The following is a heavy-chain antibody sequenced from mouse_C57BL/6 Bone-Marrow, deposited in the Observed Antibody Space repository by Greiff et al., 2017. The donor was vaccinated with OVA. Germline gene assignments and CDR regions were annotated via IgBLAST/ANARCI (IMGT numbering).Heavy chain of an antibody. V-gene: IGHV3-6*01. CDR3: ARDPITTVVATEAMDY. D-gene: IGHD1-1*01. CDR1: GYSITSGYY. CDR2: ISYDGSN. Sequence: EVQRVESGPGLVKPSQSLSLTCSVTGYSITSGYYWNWIRQFPGNKLEWMGYISYDGSNNYNPSLKNRISITRDTSKNQFFLKLNSVTTEDTATYDCARDPITTVVATEAMDYWGQGTSVTVSS. J-gene: IGHJ4*01.